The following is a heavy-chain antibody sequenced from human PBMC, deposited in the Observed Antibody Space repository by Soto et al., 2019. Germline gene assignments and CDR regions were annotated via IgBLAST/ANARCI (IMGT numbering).Heavy chain of an antibody. CDR3: VKRLQFDY. V-gene: IGHV3-23*01. D-gene: IGHD4-4*01. CDR1: GFTFSSYA. CDR2: IGSNNDST. J-gene: IGHJ4*02. Sequence: GGSLRLSCAASGFTFSSYAMSWVRQAPGKGLEWVSAIGSNNDSTYYADSVKGRFTISRDNSKNTLYLHMNSLRAEDTAVYHCVKRLQFDYWGQGTLVTVSS.